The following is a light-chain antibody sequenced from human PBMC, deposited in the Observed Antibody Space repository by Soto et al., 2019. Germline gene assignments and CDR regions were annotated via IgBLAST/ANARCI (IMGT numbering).Light chain of an antibody. CDR1: QSVGSN. J-gene: IGKJ2*03. V-gene: IGKV3-15*01. CDR2: GAS. Sequence: EIVMTQSPATLSVSPGERATLSCRASQSVGSNLAWYQQKPGQAPRLLIYGASTRATGIPARFSGSGSGTEFSLTISSLQSEDFAVYYCQQYNNWPPRFGQGTKLEIK. CDR3: QQYNNWPPR.